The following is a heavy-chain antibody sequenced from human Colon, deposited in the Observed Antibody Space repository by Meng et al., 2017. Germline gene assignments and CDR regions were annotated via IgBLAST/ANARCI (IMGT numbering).Heavy chain of an antibody. CDR1: VASVRGPDPQ. CDR3: ARDYWGSLDF. CDR2: ARIDYANT. Sequence: QLGLPEVVPGLVGTLGTRSLLCAGAVASVRGPDPQGSWVRQPPGKGLEWIGYARIDYANTNYNPSLKRLVNVSLDTSKNQFSLNVRSVTAADTAVYYCARDYWGSLDFWGQGILVTVSS. D-gene: IGHD3-16*01. V-gene: IGHV4-61*08. J-gene: IGHJ4*02.